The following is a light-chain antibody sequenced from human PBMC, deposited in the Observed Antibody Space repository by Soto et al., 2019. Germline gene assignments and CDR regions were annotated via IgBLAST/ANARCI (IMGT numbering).Light chain of an antibody. CDR3: QQGNSFPRT. CDR1: QGISNW. CDR2: ATS. Sequence: DIQLTQSPSSVSASVGDRVTITCRASQGISNWLAWYQQRPGRAPKLLVYATSTLQTGVPPRFSGHGSGTNFTLTVSSLQPEDFATYYCQQGNSFPRTFGTGTKVDIK. V-gene: IGKV1-12*01. J-gene: IGKJ3*01.